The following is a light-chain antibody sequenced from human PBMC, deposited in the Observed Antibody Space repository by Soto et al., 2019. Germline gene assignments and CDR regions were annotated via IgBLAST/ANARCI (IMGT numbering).Light chain of an antibody. J-gene: IGKJ1*01. CDR1: QTISSW. V-gene: IGKV1-5*03. CDR3: QHYNSYSEA. CDR2: KAS. Sequence: EIQMTQSPSTLSGPVGDRVTITCRASQTISSWLAWYQQKPGKAPKLLIYKASTLKSGVPSRFSGSGSGTEFTLTISSLQPDDFATYYCQHYNSYSEAFGQGTKVDIK.